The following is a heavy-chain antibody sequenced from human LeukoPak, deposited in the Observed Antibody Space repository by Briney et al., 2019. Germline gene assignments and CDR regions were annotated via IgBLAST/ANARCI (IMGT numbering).Heavy chain of an antibody. Sequence: GASVKVSCMASGYAFTNYAMNWVRQAPGQGLEWMGWINTNTGNPTYAQGFTGRFVFSLDTSVSTAYLQISSLKPEDTAVYYCARRTPGYNYGYAIDFWGQGTLVTVSS. D-gene: IGHD5-18*01. CDR1: GYAFTNYA. J-gene: IGHJ4*02. CDR3: ARRTPGYNYGYAIDF. V-gene: IGHV7-4-1*02. CDR2: INTNTGNP.